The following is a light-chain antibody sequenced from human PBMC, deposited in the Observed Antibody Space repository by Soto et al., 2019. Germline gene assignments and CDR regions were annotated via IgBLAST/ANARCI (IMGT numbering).Light chain of an antibody. CDR2: EVT. CDR3: SSYVASNNLYVV. Sequence: QSALTQPPSASGSPGQSVTISCTGTSSDVGGYNYVSWYQQYPGRAPKLMIYEVTKRPSGVPDRFSGSKSGNTASLTVSGLQAEDEADYYGSSYVASNNLYVVLGGGIKLTV. V-gene: IGLV2-8*01. CDR1: SSDVGGYNY. J-gene: IGLJ3*02.